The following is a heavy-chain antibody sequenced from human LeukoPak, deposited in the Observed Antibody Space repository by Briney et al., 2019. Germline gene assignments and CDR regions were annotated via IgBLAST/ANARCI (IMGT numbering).Heavy chain of an antibody. CDR2: VHYSGST. CDR1: GGSISSHY. D-gene: IGHD1-26*01. V-gene: IGHV4-59*11. Sequence: SETLYLTCTVSGGSISSHYWSWIRQPPGKELEWIGYVHYSGSTNYNPSLKSRVTISVDTSKDQFSLKVSSVTAADTAVYYCARSGSSRYYYYMDVWGKGTTVTVSS. J-gene: IGHJ6*03. CDR3: ARSGSSRYYYYMDV.